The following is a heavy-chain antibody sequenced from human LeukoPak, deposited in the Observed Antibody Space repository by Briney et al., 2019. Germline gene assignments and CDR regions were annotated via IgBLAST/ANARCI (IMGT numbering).Heavy chain of an antibody. D-gene: IGHD1-26*01. CDR3: AREDEVGAIDY. J-gene: IGHJ4*02. CDR1: GGTFSSYA. V-gene: IGHV1-69*04. Sequence: SVKVSCKASGGTFSSYAISWVRQAPGQGREWMGRIIPILGIANYAQKFQGRVTITAGKSTSTAYMELSSLRSEDTAVYYCAREDEVGAIDYWGQGTLVTVSS. CDR2: IIPILGIA.